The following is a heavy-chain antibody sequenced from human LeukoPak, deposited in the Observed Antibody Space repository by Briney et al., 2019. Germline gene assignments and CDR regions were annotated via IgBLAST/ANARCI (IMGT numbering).Heavy chain of an antibody. CDR3: ASSTVVTQFDY. D-gene: IGHD4-23*01. CDR1: GYTFTSYG. CDR2: ISAYNGNT. V-gene: IGHV1-18*01. J-gene: IGHJ4*02. Sequence: ASVKVSCRASGYTFTSYGISWVRQAPGQGLEWMGWISAYNGNTNYAQKLQGRVTMTTDTSTSTAYMELRSLRSDDTAVYYCASSTVVTQFDYWGQGTLVTVSS.